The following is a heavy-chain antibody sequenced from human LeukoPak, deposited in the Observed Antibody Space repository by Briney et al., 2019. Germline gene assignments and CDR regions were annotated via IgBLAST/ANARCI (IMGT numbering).Heavy chain of an antibody. V-gene: IGHV4-31*03. CDR1: GGSISSGGYF. D-gene: IGHD3-16*01. Sequence: SETLSLTCTVSGGSISSGGYFWSWIRQHPGKGLEWIGYIYYSGNTYHSPSLKSRFTISIDTSKNQFSLKLSSVTAADTAVYYCARTFGESAYYFDYWGQGTLVSVSS. CDR3: ARTFGESAYYFDY. CDR2: IYYSGNT. J-gene: IGHJ4*02.